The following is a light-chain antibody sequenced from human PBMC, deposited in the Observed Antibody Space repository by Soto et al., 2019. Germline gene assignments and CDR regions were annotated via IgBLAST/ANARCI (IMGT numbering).Light chain of an antibody. J-gene: IGKJ2*01. CDR2: MAS. CDR1: QSIGTW. CDR3: QQYNGYSYT. Sequence: DIQMTQSPSTMSASVGDRVTITCRASQSIGTWLAWYQQKPGKAPKLVIYMASSLETGVPSRFSGSGSGTEFPLTISSLQPDDFATYYCQQYNGYSYTFGQGTKVEIK. V-gene: IGKV1-5*03.